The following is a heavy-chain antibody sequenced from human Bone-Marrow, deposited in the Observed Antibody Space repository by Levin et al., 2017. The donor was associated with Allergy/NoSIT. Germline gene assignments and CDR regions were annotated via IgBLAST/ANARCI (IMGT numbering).Heavy chain of an antibody. CDR1: GGSISSSSYY. Sequence: PSETLSLTCTVSGGSISSSSYYWGWIRQPPGTGLEWIGSIYYSGSTYYNPSLKSRVTISVDTSKNQFSLKLSSVTAADTAVYYCARVLYSSSRNNWYFDLWGRGTLVTVSS. CDR2: IYYSGST. D-gene: IGHD6-13*01. V-gene: IGHV4-39*07. CDR3: ARVLYSSSRNNWYFDL. J-gene: IGHJ2*01.